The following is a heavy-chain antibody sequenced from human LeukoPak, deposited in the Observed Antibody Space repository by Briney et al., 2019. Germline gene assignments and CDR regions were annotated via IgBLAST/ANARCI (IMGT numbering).Heavy chain of an antibody. J-gene: IGHJ3*02. D-gene: IGHD2-15*01. V-gene: IGHV4-39*07. Sequence: PSETLSLTCTVSGGSISSSTYYWGWIRQPPGKGLEWIGSIYYSGSTYYNPSLKSRVTISVDTSKNQFSLKLSSVTAADTAVYYCASSPLGYCSGGSCLKDAFDIWGQGTMVTVSS. CDR2: IYYSGST. CDR3: ASSPLGYCSGGSCLKDAFDI. CDR1: GGSISSSTYY.